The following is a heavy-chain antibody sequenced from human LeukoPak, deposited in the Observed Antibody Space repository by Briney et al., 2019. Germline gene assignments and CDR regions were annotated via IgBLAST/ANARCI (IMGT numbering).Heavy chain of an antibody. CDR3: ARGRGRDGYNLSHRGKKYYFDY. CDR1: GYTFTDYF. CDR2: INPNSGGT. J-gene: IGHJ4*02. V-gene: IGHV1-2*06. D-gene: IGHD5-24*01. Sequence: GASVKVSCKASGYTFTDYFIHWVRQAPGQGLEWMGRINPNSGGTDDAQNFQGRVTMTRDTSISTAYMELSRLRSDDTAVYYCARGRGRDGYNLSHRGKKYYFDYWGQGTLVTVSS.